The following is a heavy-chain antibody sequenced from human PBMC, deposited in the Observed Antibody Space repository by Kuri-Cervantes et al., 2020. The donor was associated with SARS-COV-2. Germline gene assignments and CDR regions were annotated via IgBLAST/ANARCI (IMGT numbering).Heavy chain of an antibody. V-gene: IGHV1-69*06. J-gene: IGHJ4*02. Sequence: SVHVSCKASGGTFSSYAISWVRQAPGQGLEWMGGIIPIFGTANYAQKFQGRVTITADKSTSTAYMELSSLRSEDTAVYYCARDAIRDGYNEGYWGQGTLVTVSS. CDR2: IIPIFGTA. CDR1: GGTFSSYA. CDR3: ARDAIRDGYNEGY. D-gene: IGHD5-24*01.